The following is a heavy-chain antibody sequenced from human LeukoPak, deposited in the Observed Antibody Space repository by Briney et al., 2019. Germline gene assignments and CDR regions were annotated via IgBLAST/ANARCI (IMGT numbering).Heavy chain of an antibody. V-gene: IGHV3-33*03. D-gene: IGHD3-22*01. CDR2: MWYEGSKK. CDR1: GFTFSGFA. J-gene: IGHJ5*02. CDR3: AKVPLYDSKVTWFDP. Sequence: PGGSLRLSCASSGFTFSGFAMTWVRQPPGKGLEWLAVMWYEGSKKYSADSVKGRFTISRDKSRNTPYLKMNSLRAEDTAVYYCAKVPLYDSKVTWFDPWGQGTLVTVSS.